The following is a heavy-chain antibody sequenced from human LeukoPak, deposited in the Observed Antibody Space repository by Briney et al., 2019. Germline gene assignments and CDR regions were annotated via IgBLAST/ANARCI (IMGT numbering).Heavy chain of an antibody. CDR3: ARLYGNYQNYFDY. D-gene: IGHD1-7*01. J-gene: IGHJ4*02. V-gene: IGHV4-39*07. CDR1: GGSISSGSYY. Sequence: SETLSLTCTVSGGSISSGSYYWSWIRQPAGKGLEWVGHMYYRGNTFYNPSLKSRVTISVDTSKNQFSLKLRSVTAADTAVYYCARLYGNYQNYFDYWGQGTLVTVSS. CDR2: MYYRGNT.